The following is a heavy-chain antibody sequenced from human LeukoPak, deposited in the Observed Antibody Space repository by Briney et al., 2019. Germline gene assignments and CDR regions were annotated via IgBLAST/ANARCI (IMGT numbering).Heavy chain of an antibody. CDR2: IIPILGIA. V-gene: IGHV1-69*04. CDR3: ARDQGGAAAPLNY. D-gene: IGHD6-13*01. Sequence: ASVKVSCKASENTFTNYYMHWVRQAPGQGLEWMGRIIPILGIANYAQKFQGRVTITADKSTSTAYMELSSLRSEDTAVYYCARDQGGAAAPLNYWGQGTLVTVSS. J-gene: IGHJ4*02. CDR1: ENTFTNYY.